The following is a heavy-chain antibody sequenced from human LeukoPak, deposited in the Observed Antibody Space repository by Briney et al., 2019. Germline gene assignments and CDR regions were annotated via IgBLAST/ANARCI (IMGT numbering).Heavy chain of an antibody. J-gene: IGHJ4*02. Sequence: GESLKISCKGSGYTFTSYWIAWVRRMPGKGLEWMGIIYPGDSNTRYSPSFQGQVTISVEKSINTAYLQWSSLKASDTAMYYCARAYSSAWSGAYWGQGTLVTVSS. CDR3: ARAYSSAWSGAY. D-gene: IGHD6-19*01. CDR1: GYTFTSYW. CDR2: IYPGDSNT. V-gene: IGHV5-51*01.